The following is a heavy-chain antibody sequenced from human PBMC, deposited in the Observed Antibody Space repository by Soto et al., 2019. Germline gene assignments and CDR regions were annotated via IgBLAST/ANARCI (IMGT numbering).Heavy chain of an antibody. J-gene: IGHJ4*02. CDR2: ISGSGGST. CDR1: GFTFTSYA. D-gene: IGHD3-22*01. V-gene: IGHV3-23*01. Sequence: GGSLRLSCAASGFTFTSYAMSWVRQAPGQGLQWVSAISGSGGSTYYADSVKGRFTISRDNSKNTLYLQMNSLRAEDTAIYYCAKDGDSNGYYLYYFDYWGQGTLVTVSS. CDR3: AKDGDSNGYYLYYFDY.